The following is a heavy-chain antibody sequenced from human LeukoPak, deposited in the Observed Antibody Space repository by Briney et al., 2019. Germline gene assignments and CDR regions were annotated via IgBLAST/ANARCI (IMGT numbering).Heavy chain of an antibody. D-gene: IGHD5-18*01. J-gene: IGHJ4*02. CDR2: ISATGGST. V-gene: IGHV3-23*01. Sequence: GGSLRLSCAASGFTFGSNAMSWVRQAPGKGLEWVSAISATGGSTYYADSVKGRFTISRDNSKNTLFLQMNSLRAEDTAIYYCAKDNVGYSYGYFDYWGQGTLVTVSS. CDR3: AKDNVGYSYGYFDY. CDR1: GFTFGSNA.